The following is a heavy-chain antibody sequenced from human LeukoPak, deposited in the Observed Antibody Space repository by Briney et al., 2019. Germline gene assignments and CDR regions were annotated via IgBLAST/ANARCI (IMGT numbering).Heavy chain of an antibody. D-gene: IGHD3-3*01. Sequence: EGSLRLSCATPGFTFSSYAMSWVRQAPGKGLEWVSAITGSGGNTYYADSVKGRFTISRDNSKNTLYLQVSSLRVEDTALYYCAKSVLGRVVVDFDYWGQGNLVTVSS. CDR2: ITGSGGNT. CDR3: AKSVLGRVVVDFDY. J-gene: IGHJ4*02. CDR1: GFTFSSYA. V-gene: IGHV3-23*01.